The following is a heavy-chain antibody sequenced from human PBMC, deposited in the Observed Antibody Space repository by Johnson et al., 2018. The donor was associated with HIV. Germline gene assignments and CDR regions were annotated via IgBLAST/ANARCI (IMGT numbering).Heavy chain of an antibody. Sequence: VQLVESGGGVERPGGSLRLSCAASGFTFDDYGMSWVRQAPGQGPECVAVINWNSGSTVYYAASVKGRFTISRDNAKNSLFLQMNSLRAEDTAVYYCATRDPTHRPGVFDIWGQGTMVTVSS. CDR1: GFTFDDYG. D-gene: IGHD1-14*01. J-gene: IGHJ3*02. CDR2: INWNSGST. V-gene: IGHV3-20*04. CDR3: ATRDPTHRPGVFDI.